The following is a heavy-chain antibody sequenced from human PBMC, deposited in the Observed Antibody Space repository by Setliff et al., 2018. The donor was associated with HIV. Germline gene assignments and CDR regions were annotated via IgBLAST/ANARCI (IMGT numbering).Heavy chain of an antibody. J-gene: IGHJ6*02. CDR2: ISSSSNYI. Sequence: LRLSCAASGFTFGRYSMNWVRQAPGKGLEWVSSISSSSNYIYYADSVKGRFTISRDNAKNSLYLQMNSLRAEDTAVYYCARLNTGSSYYYYGMDVWGQGTTVTVSS. CDR1: GFTFGRYS. V-gene: IGHV3-21*01. D-gene: IGHD3-10*01. CDR3: ARLNTGSSYYYYGMDV.